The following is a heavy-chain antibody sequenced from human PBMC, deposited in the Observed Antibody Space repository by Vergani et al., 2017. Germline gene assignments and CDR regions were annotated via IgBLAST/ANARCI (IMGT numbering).Heavy chain of an antibody. D-gene: IGHD4-17*01. CDR2: ISYDGSNK. CDR1: GFTSSSYA. J-gene: IGHJ4*02. CDR3: ARGASGDYVSSVDY. Sequence: QVQLVESGGGVVQPGRSLRLSCAASGFTSSSYAMHWVCQAPGKGLEWVAVISYDGSNKYYADSVKGRFTISRDNSKNTLYLQMNSLRAEDTAVYYCARGASGDYVSSVDYWGQGTLVTVSS. V-gene: IGHV3-30-3*01.